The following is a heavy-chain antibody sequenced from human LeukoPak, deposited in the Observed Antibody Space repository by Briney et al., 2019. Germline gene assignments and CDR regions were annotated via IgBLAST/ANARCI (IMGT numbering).Heavy chain of an antibody. V-gene: IGHV3-33*01. CDR1: GFTFSSYG. CDR2: IWYDGSNK. D-gene: IGHD6-13*01. Sequence: QPGRSLRLSCAASGFTFSSYGMHWVRQAPGKGLEWVAVIWYDGSNKYYADSVKGRFTISRDNSKNTLYLQMNSLRAGDTAVYYCARGAAAADYWGQGTLVTVSS. CDR3: ARGAAAADY. J-gene: IGHJ4*02.